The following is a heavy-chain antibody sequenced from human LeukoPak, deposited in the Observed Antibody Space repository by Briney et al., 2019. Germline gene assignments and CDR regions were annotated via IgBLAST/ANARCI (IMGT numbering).Heavy chain of an antibody. D-gene: IGHD1-26*01. CDR2: IKSKTDGGTT. CDR1: GFTFSNAW. CDR3: TTEWVRVGATGGDY. Sequence: GGSLRLSCAASGFTFSNAWMSWVRQAPGKGLEWVGRIKSKTDGGTTDYAAPVKGRFTISRDDSKNTLYLQMNSLKTEDTAVYYCTTEWVRVGATGGDYWGQGTLVTVSS. J-gene: IGHJ4*02. V-gene: IGHV3-15*01.